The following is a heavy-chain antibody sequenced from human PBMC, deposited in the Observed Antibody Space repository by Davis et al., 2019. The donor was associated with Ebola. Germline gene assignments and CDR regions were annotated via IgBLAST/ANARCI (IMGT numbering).Heavy chain of an antibody. CDR2: IYYSGST. J-gene: IGHJ6*02. V-gene: IGHV4-59*11. CDR1: GDSISSHY. Sequence: PSETLSLTCTVSGDSISSHYWSWIRQPPGKGLEWIGYIYYSGSTDYNPSLKSRVTISLDTSKNQFSLKLSSVTAADTAVYYCPRFTWCSSTSCYYYYGMDVWGQGTTVTVSS. CDR3: PRFTWCSSTSCYYYYGMDV. D-gene: IGHD2-2*01.